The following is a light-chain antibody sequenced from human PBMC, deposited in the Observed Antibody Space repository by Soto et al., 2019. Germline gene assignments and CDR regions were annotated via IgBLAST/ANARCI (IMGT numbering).Light chain of an antibody. CDR3: QQYKDYPLT. CDR1: QDIIDR. CDR2: AAS. V-gene: IGKV1-16*02. Sequence: DIQMTQSPSSLSASVGDRITITCRASQDIIDRLVWFQQKLGKAPKSLIYAASNLQSGVPSKFSGSGSGTDFTLTISSLQPEDFATYYCQQYKDYPLTFGGGTRVEIK. J-gene: IGKJ4*01.